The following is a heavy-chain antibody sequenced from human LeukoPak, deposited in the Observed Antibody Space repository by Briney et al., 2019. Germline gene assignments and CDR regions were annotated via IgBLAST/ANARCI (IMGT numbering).Heavy chain of an antibody. CDR2: ISGSGGST. CDR1: GFTFSSYA. V-gene: IGHV3-23*01. Sequence: GGSLRLSCAASGFTFSSYAMSWVRQAPGKGLEWVSIISGSGGSTYYADSVKGRFTISRDTSKNTLYLQMNSLRAEDTAVYYCAKSPTIAARPYYLDYWGQGTLVTVSS. J-gene: IGHJ4*02. D-gene: IGHD6-6*01. CDR3: AKSPTIAARPYYLDY.